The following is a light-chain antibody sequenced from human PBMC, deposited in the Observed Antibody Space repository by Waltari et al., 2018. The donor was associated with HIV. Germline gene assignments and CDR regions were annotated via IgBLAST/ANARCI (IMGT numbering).Light chain of an antibody. Sequence: QPVLTQPPSVSAAPGRSVTITFSGRTSNIETTTVSWYQQIPGTAPKLLIYDNNKRPSGIPERFSGSKSATSATLGITGLQTGDEAEYFCGTWDSSLNTPVFGGGSRLTVL. CDR2: DNN. J-gene: IGLJ2*01. CDR3: GTWDSSLNTPV. V-gene: IGLV1-51*01. CDR1: TSNIETTT.